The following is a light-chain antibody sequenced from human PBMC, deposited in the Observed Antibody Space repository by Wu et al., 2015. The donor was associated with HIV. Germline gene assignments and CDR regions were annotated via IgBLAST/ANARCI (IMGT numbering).Light chain of an antibody. CDR2: GAS. V-gene: IGKV3-15*01. CDR3: QQVHIFPLT. J-gene: IGKJ4*01. CDR1: QNVSSS. Sequence: EIVMTQSPATLSVSPGERATLSCRASQNVSSSLVWYQQRRGQAPRLLIYGASTRATGIPDRFSGSGSGTEFTLTISSLQPEDFATYYCQQVHIFPLTFGGGTKVEIK.